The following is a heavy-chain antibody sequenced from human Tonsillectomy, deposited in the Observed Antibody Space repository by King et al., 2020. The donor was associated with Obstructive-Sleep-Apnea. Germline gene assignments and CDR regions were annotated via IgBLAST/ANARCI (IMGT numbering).Heavy chain of an antibody. J-gene: IGHJ4*02. CDR2: ISGSGGST. CDR3: ATETDGYSSSWRPIDY. Sequence: VQLVESGGGLVQPGGSLRLSCAASGFTFSSYAMSWVGQAPGKGLERVSGISGSGGSTYYADSVKGRFTSSRDNSKNTLYLQMNSLRAEDTAVYYCATETDGYSSSWRPIDYWGQGTPVTVSS. D-gene: IGHD6-13*01. CDR1: GFTFSSYA. V-gene: IGHV3-23*04.